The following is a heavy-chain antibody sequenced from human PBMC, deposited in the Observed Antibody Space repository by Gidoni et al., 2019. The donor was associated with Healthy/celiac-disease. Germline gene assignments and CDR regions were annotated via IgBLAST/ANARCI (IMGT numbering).Heavy chain of an antibody. CDR2: INHRGST. Sequence: QVPLQQLAAGLLQPSETLSLTCPVSGGSFSGYSWSWLRQPPGKGLEWIGEINHRGSTTYNPSLKSRVTISVDTSKNQVSLKLSAVTAADTAVYYCARGVGGYFDYWGQGTLVTVSS. D-gene: IGHD3-16*01. CDR3: ARGVGGYFDY. CDR1: GGSFSGYS. J-gene: IGHJ4*02. V-gene: IGHV4-34*01.